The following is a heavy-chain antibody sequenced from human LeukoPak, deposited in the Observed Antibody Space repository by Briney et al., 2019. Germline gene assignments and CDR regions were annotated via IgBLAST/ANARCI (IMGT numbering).Heavy chain of an antibody. CDR1: GFTVSSNY. V-gene: IGHV3-66*01. CDR2: IYSCGST. J-gene: IGHJ6*03. Sequence: GGSLRLSCAASGFTVSSNYMSWVRQAPGKGLEWVSVIYSCGSTYYADSVKGRFTISRDNSKNTLYLQMNSLRAEDTAVYYCARDAISSTSCYALYYYYMDVWGKGTTVTVSS. D-gene: IGHD2-2*01. CDR3: ARDAISSTSCYALYYYYMDV.